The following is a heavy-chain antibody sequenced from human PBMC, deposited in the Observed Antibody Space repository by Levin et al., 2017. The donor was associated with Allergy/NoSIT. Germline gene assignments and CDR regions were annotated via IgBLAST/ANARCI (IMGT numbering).Heavy chain of an antibody. CDR1: GGSISSNNYY. CDR3: ARHRAAEGFTNSYSGSDS. Sequence: GSLRLSCTASGGSISSNNYYWVWIRQPPGKGLEWIGTIFYSGTTFYNPSLQSRVTISVDTSENQFSLRVASVTAADTAFYYCARHRAAEGFTNSYSGSDSWGPGTLVTVSS. D-gene: IGHD3-10*01. CDR2: IFYSGTT. J-gene: IGHJ4*02. V-gene: IGHV4-39*01.